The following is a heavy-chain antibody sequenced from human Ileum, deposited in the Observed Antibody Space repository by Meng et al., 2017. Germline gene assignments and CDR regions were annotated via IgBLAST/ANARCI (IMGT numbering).Heavy chain of an antibody. CDR1: GLIIGKSG. J-gene: IGHJ5*01. D-gene: IGHD3-10*01. Sequence: LALGESGGGVFQPGRPRRVAWAGFGLIIGKSGMHWVRQAPGKGLEWVAFIWSDGSSKYYADSVKGRFTISRDNSKNTVSLQMDSLRVEDTAVYYCARDKGVTCLDTWGQGTLVTVSS. V-gene: IGHV3-33*01. CDR3: ARDKGVTCLDT. CDR2: IWSDGSSK.